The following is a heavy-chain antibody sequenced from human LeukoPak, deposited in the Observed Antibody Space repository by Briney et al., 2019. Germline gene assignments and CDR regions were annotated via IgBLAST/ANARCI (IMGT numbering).Heavy chain of an antibody. V-gene: IGHV4-59*01. CDR1: GGTISSYY. CDR3: ARGPIKNYFDY. Sequence: SETLSLTCTDSGGTISSYYWSWIRQPPCKGLYRIGYIYYSGSTNYNPSLKSRVTISVDTSKNQFSLKLSSVTAADTAVYYCARGPIKNYFDYWGQGTLVTVSS. CDR2: IYYSGST. J-gene: IGHJ4*02.